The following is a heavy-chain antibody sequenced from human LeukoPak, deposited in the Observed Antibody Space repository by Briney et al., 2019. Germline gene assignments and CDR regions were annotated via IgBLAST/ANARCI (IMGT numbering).Heavy chain of an antibody. D-gene: IGHD3-10*01. Sequence: SETLSLTCAVYGGSFSGYYWSWIRQPPGKGLEWIGEINHSGSTNYNPSLKSRVTISVDTSKNQFSLKLSSVTAADTAVYYCARGPNYYGSGSYRDRGQGTLVTVSS. V-gene: IGHV4-34*01. CDR2: INHSGST. CDR3: ARGPNYYGSGSYRD. J-gene: IGHJ4*02. CDR1: GGSFSGYY.